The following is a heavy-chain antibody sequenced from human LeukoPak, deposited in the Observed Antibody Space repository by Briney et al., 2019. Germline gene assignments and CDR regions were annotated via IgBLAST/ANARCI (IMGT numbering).Heavy chain of an antibody. J-gene: IGHJ4*02. Sequence: GGSLRLSCAASGFSFSGYGMHWVRQAPGKGLEWVAFIRYDGSNEYYADSVKGRFTISRDNSKNTLHLQMNSLRTEDTAVYFCAGPSTNYPYLYYFDYWGQGTLVTVSS. CDR1: GFSFSGYG. CDR2: IRYDGSNE. D-gene: IGHD5-24*01. V-gene: IGHV3-30*02. CDR3: AGPSTNYPYLYYFDY.